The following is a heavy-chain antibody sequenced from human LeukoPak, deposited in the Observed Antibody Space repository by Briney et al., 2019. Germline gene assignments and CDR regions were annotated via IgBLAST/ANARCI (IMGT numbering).Heavy chain of an antibody. CDR1: GGSFSGYY. CDR2: INHSGST. Sequence: SETLSPTCAVYGGSFSGYYWSWIRQPPGKGLEWIGEINHSGSTNYNPSLKSRVTISVDTSKNQFSLKLSSVTAADTAVYYCARDGYSYGYGYWGQGTLVTVSS. J-gene: IGHJ4*02. CDR3: ARDGYSYGYGY. V-gene: IGHV4-34*01. D-gene: IGHD5-18*01.